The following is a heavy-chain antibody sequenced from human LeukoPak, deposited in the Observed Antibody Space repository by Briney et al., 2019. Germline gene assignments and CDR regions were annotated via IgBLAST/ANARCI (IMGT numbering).Heavy chain of an antibody. D-gene: IGHD1-26*01. Sequence: GASVKVSFKSSVYTFTSYYLHWVRLAPGQGLEGMGWINPNNGGTNYAQRFLGRVTMIRDKSISTAYMELNSLRSDDTAVYYCAKIPYRGATVFDYWGQGTLVTVSS. CDR2: INPNNGGT. V-gene: IGHV1-2*02. CDR3: AKIPYRGATVFDY. J-gene: IGHJ4*02. CDR1: VYTFTSYY.